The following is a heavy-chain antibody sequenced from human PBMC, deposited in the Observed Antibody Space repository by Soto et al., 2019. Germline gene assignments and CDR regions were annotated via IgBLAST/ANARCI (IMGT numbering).Heavy chain of an antibody. D-gene: IGHD2-2*01. CDR3: AKVHTRIPAATLFDY. V-gene: IGHV3-23*01. J-gene: IGHJ4*02. CDR1: GFTFSSYS. Sequence: GGSLRLSCAPSGFTFSSYSMSWVRHAPGKGLEWVSAISGSGGSTYYADSVKGRFTISRDNSKNTLYLQMNSLRAEDTAVYYCAKVHTRIPAATLFDYWGQGTLVTVSS. CDR2: ISGSGGST.